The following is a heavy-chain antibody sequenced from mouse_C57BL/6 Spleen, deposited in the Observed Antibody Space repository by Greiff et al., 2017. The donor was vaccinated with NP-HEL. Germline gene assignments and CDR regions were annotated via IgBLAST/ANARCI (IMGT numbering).Heavy chain of an antibody. CDR1: GFTFSSYG. V-gene: IGHV5-6*02. Sequence: DVMLVESGGDLVKPGGSLKLSCAASGFTFSSYGMSWVRQTPDKRLEWVATISSGGSYTYYPDSVKGRFTISRDNAKNTLYLQMSSLKSEDTAMYYCARRRGQRGYAMDYWGQGTSVTVSS. J-gene: IGHJ4*01. CDR2: ISSGGSYT. CDR3: ARRRGQRGYAMDY.